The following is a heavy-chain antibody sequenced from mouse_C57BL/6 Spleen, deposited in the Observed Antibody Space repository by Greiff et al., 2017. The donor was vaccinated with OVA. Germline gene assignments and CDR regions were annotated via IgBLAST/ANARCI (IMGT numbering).Heavy chain of an antibody. CDR1: GFTFSDYG. V-gene: IGHV5-17*01. J-gene: IGHJ3*01. D-gene: IGHD2-2*01. CDR3: ARYYGYDGFAY. Sequence: EVQVVESGGGLVKPGGSLKLSCAASGFTFSDYGMHWVRQAPEKGLEWVAYISSGSSTIYYADTVKGRFTISRDNAKNTLFLQMTSLRSEDTAMYYCARYYGYDGFAYWGQGTLVTVSA. CDR2: ISSGSSTI.